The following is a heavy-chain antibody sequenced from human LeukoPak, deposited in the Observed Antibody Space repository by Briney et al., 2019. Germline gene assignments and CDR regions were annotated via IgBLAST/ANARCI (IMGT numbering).Heavy chain of an antibody. Sequence: GGSLRLSCAASAFSLNAYNMNWVRQAPGKGLEWVSSISSSSSYIFYADSVKGRFTISRDNAKNSLYLQMNSLRAEDTAVYYCASHITMVRGVIDSDYWGQGTLVTVSS. CDR1: AFSLNAYN. V-gene: IGHV3-21*01. CDR2: ISSSSSYI. D-gene: IGHD3-10*01. J-gene: IGHJ4*02. CDR3: ASHITMVRGVIDSDY.